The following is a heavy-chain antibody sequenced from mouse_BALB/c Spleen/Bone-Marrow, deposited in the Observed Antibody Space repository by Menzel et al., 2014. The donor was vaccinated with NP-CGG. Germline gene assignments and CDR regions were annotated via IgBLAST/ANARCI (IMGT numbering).Heavy chain of an antibody. CDR2: IDPADCNT. CDR1: GFNIKDTY. V-gene: IGHV14-3*02. Sequence: DVQLQESGAELVNPGASVKLSCTASGFNIKDTYMHWVKQRPEQCLEWIGRIDPADCNTKYDPKFQGKATITADTSSNTAYLQLSSLTSEDTAVYYCAAYYYGTYGFAYWGQGTLVTVSA. J-gene: IGHJ3*01. D-gene: IGHD1-1*01. CDR3: AAYYYGTYGFAY.